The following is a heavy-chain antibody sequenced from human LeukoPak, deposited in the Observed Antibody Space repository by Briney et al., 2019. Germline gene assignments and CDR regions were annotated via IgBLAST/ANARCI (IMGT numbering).Heavy chain of an antibody. CDR2: ISYDGSNK. D-gene: IGHD6-19*01. Sequence: GGSLRLSCAASGFTFSSYAMHWVRQAPGKGLEWVAVISYDGSNKYYADSVKGRFIISRDNSKNTLYLQMNSLRAGDTAVYYCARDHVQGWYPRWYYFDYWGQGTLVTVSS. V-gene: IGHV3-30-3*01. J-gene: IGHJ4*02. CDR1: GFTFSSYA. CDR3: ARDHVQGWYPRWYYFDY.